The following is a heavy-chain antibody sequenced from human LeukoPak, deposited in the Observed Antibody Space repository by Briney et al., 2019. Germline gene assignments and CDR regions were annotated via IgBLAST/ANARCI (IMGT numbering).Heavy chain of an antibody. J-gene: IGHJ4*02. CDR1: GYTFTGYF. CDR3: ARVSSIWTDY. D-gene: IGHD3-3*02. V-gene: IGHV1-2*02. Sequence: ASVKVSCKASGYTFTGYFLHWIRQAPGQGLEWIGWINPSSGGTEYAQKFQGRVTMTRDTSISTAYMELSRMTSDDTAVYYCARVSSIWTDYWGQGTLVTVSS. CDR2: INPSSGGT.